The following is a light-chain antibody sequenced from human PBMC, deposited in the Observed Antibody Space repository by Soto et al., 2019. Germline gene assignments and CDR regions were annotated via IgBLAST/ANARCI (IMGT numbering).Light chain of an antibody. CDR3: LKVYSFPRT. CDR2: TEY. J-gene: IGKJ1*01. CDR1: QGISGY. V-gene: IGKV1-8*01. Sequence: AIRMTHSPSSLSASTVDIDNITGRASQGISGYLAWYQQKPGKAPRFLIQTEYNLQGGVKYRFSGSGSGKEFIISINSLQNEDIGNYYCLKVYSFPRTCGNGTKGDIK.